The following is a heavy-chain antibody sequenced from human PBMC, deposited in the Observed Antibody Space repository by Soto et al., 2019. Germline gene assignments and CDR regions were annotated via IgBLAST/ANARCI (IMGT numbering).Heavy chain of an antibody. CDR1: GYSFTSYW. CDR2: IYPGDSDT. J-gene: IGHJ6*03. V-gene: IGHV5-51*01. Sequence: PGESLKISCKGSGYSFTSYWIGWVRQMPGKGLEWMGIIYPGDSDTRYSPSFQGQVTISADKSISTAYLQWSSLKASDTAMYYCARWPMDWQNRYYYYYMDGWGKGTTDTVSS. D-gene: IGHD3-10*01. CDR3: ARWPMDWQNRYYYYYMDG.